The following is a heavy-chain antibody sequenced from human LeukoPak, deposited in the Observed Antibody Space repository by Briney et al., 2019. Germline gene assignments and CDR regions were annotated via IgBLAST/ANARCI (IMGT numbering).Heavy chain of an antibody. CDR2: ISWNSATI. Sequence: GGSLRLSCAASGFTFDDYAMHWVRQAPGKGLEWVSGISWNSATIGYADSVKGRFIISRDNAKSSLYLQMNSLRAEDTALYYCAKDVGCTSNSCHRYYYYGMDVWGQGTTVTVSS. V-gene: IGHV3-9*01. CDR3: AKDVGCTSNSCHRYYYYGMDV. CDR1: GFTFDDYA. D-gene: IGHD2-2*01. J-gene: IGHJ6*02.